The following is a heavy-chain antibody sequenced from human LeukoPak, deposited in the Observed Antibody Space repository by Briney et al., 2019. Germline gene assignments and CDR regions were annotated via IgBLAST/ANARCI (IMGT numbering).Heavy chain of an antibody. CDR1: GGTFSSYA. CDR2: IIPIFGTA. CDR3: ARVLRYFVGDYYFDY. V-gene: IGHV1-69*01. J-gene: IGHJ4*02. Sequence: SVKVSCKASGGTFSSYAISWVRQAPGQGLEGKGGIIPIFGTANYAQKFQGRVTITADESTSTAYMELSSLRSEDTAVYYCARVLRYFVGDYYFDYWGQGTLVTVSS. D-gene: IGHD3-9*01.